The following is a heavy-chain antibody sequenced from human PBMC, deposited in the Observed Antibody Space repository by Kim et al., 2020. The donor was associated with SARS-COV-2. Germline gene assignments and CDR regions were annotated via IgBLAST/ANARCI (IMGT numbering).Heavy chain of an antibody. J-gene: IGHJ6*02. V-gene: IGHV3-30*07. Sequence: ADSVKGRFTISRDNSKNTLYLQMNSLRAEDTAVYYCARDGSSSGNYYGMDVWGQGTTVTVSS. CDR3: ARDGSSSGNYYGMDV. D-gene: IGHD6-13*01.